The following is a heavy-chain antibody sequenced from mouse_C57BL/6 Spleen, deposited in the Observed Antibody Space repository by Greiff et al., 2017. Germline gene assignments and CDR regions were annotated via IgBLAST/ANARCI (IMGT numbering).Heavy chain of an antibody. CDR3: ARSDYDYFDY. CDR2: ISSGSSTI. CDR1: GFTFSDYG. V-gene: IGHV5-17*01. Sequence: EVKVVESGGGLVKPGGSLKLSCAASGFTFSDYGMHWVRQAPEKGLEWVAYISSGSSTIYYADTVKGRFTISRDNAKNILFLQMTSLRSEDTAMYYCARSDYDYFDYWGQGTTPTVSS. D-gene: IGHD1-1*02. J-gene: IGHJ2*01.